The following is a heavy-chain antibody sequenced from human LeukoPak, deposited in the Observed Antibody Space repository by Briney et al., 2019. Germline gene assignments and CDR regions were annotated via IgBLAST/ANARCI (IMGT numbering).Heavy chain of an antibody. CDR1: DFSFTSYW. CDR3: ARLRSGYGSGSFDY. V-gene: IGHV5-51*01. CDR2: IYPADGDT. D-gene: IGHD3-10*01. Sequence: GESLKISCKGSDFSFTSYWIAWVRQMPGRGLEYMAIIYPADGDTRYSPSFQGQVTISADTSISTAYLQWSSLKASDTAIYFCARLRSGYGSGSFDYWGQGTLITVSS. J-gene: IGHJ4*02.